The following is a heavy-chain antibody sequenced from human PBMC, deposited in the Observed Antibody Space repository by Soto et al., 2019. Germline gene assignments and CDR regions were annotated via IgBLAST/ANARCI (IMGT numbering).Heavy chain of an antibody. J-gene: IGHJ4*01. CDR2: ISAYNGKT. CDR3: ARDQPQYDYDSSGYFDY. Sequence: QVQLVQSGAEVKKPGASVKVSCKASGYTFTSYGISWVRQAPGQGLERMGWISAYNGKTNYAQKLQGRVTMTTDTATSTAYMELRSLRSDDTAVYYCARDQPQYDYDSSGYFDYWGHGTLVTVSS. D-gene: IGHD3-22*01. CDR1: GYTFTSYG. V-gene: IGHV1-18*01.